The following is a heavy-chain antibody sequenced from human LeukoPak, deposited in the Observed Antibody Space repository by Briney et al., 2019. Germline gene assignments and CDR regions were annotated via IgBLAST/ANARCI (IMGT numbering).Heavy chain of an antibody. CDR1: GGTFSSYA. CDR2: IIPIFGTA. Sequence: ASVKVSCKASGGTFSSYAISWVRQAPGQGLEWMGGIIPIFGTANYAQKFQGRVTMTRDMSTSTVYMELSSLRSDDTAVYYCARDLGGVAGPSSGYNWFDPWGQGTLVTVSS. D-gene: IGHD3-22*01. V-gene: IGHV1-69*05. J-gene: IGHJ5*02. CDR3: ARDLGGVAGPSSGYNWFDP.